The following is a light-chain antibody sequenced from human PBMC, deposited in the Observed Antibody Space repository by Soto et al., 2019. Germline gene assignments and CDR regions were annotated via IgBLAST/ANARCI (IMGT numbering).Light chain of an antibody. V-gene: IGLV2-14*01. Sequence: QSALTQPAAVSGSPGESITISCTGTTSDIGTYNYVSWFQQYSGKAPKLLIYEVNNRPSGVSNRFSGSKSGNSASLTISGLQAEDEADYYCNSMTISSTSRSVFGTGPKLTVL. CDR2: EVN. CDR1: TSDIGTYNY. CDR3: NSMTISSTSRSV. J-gene: IGLJ1*01.